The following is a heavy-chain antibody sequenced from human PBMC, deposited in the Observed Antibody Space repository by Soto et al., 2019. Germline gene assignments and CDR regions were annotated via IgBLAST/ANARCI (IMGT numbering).Heavy chain of an antibody. V-gene: IGHV1-18*04. J-gene: IGHJ6*02. CDR1: GYTFTSYG. Sequence: GASVKVSCKASGYTFTSYGISWVRQAPGQGLEWMGWISAYNGNTNYAQKLQGRVTMTTDTSTSTVYMELRSLRSDDTAVYYCATIVARNYYYYGMGVWGQGTTVTVSS. CDR2: ISAYNGNT. CDR3: ATIVARNYYYYGMGV. D-gene: IGHD5-12*01.